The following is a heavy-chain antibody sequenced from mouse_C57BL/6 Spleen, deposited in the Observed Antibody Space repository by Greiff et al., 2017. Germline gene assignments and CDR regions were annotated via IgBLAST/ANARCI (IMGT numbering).Heavy chain of an antibody. V-gene: IGHV5-9-1*02. Sequence: EVKLMEPGEGLVKPGGSLKLSCAASGFTFSSYAMSWVRQTPEKRLEWVAYISSGGDYIYYADTVKGRFTISRDNARNTLYLQMSSLKSEDTARYYCTREGGYYGSSYPFAYWGQGTLVTVSA. CDR3: TREGGYYGSSYPFAY. CDR1: GFTFSSYA. CDR2: ISSGGDYI. J-gene: IGHJ3*01. D-gene: IGHD1-1*01.